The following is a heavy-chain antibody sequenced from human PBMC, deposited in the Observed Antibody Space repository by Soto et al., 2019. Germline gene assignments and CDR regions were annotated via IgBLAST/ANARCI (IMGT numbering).Heavy chain of an antibody. Sequence: ASVKVCCKASGYTFTSYGISWVRQAPGQGLEWMGWISAYNGNTNYAQKLQGRVTMTTDTSTSTAYMELRSLRSDDTAVYYCARWFLEWLSHNNWFDPWGQGTLVTVSS. CDR3: ARWFLEWLSHNNWFDP. CDR1: GYTFTSYG. V-gene: IGHV1-18*01. J-gene: IGHJ5*02. D-gene: IGHD3-3*01. CDR2: ISAYNGNT.